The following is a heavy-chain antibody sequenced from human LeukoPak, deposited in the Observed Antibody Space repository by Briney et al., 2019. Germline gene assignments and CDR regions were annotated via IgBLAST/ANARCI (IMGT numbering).Heavy chain of an antibody. CDR2: ISYDGSNK. CDR1: GFTFSSYA. J-gene: IGHJ4*02. Sequence: GGSLRLSCAASGFTFSSYAMHWVRQAPGKGLDGGAVISYDGSNKYYADSVKGRFTISRDNSKNTLYMQMRRLRAEDTAGYYCARAYCSGDTCYSATDWGQGTLVTVSS. D-gene: IGHD2-15*01. V-gene: IGHV3-30*04. CDR3: ARAYCSGDTCYSATD.